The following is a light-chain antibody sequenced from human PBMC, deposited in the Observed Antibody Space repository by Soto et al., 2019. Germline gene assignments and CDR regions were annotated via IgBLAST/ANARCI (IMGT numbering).Light chain of an antibody. Sequence: EIQMTQSPPTLSASIGERVIITCRPSQTISSSLAWYQQKPGQAPKLLIYDASSLESGVPSRFSGSGSGTEFTLTISSLQPDDFATYYCHQYKSYSPYTFGQGTKLEIK. CDR1: QTISSS. V-gene: IGKV1-5*01. CDR2: DAS. J-gene: IGKJ2*01. CDR3: HQYKSYSPYT.